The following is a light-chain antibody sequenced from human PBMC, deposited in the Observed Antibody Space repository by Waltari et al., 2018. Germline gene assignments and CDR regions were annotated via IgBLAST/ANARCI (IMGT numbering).Light chain of an antibody. V-gene: IGLV6-57*04. CDR1: GGSIVNNY. CDR2: EDD. Sequence: NFLLTQPHSVSESPGTTVIISCTRSGGSIVNNYVQWYQHRPVSAPSIVIYEDDQRPSGVPDRFSGSIDSSSNSASLTISGLKTEDEADYYCQSYTSSAVFGGGTKLTV. CDR3: QSYTSSAV. J-gene: IGLJ3*02.